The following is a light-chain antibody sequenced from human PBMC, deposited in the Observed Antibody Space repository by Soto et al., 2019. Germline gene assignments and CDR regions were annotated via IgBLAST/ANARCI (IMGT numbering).Light chain of an antibody. CDR1: SSEVGGYNY. CDR3: SSYTNSGSV. CDR2: EVS. V-gene: IGLV2-14*01. Sequence: QSALTQPASVSGSHGQSITISCTGTSSEVGGYNYVSWYQQHPGKAPKLLIYEVSNRPSGVSNRFSGSKSGNTASLTIYGLQAEDEADYYCSSYTNSGSVFGGGTNLTVL. J-gene: IGLJ2*01.